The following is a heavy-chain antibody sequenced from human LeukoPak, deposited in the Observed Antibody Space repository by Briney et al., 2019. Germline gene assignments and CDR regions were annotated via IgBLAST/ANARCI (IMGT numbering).Heavy chain of an antibody. J-gene: IGHJ5*02. CDR3: ARMDTGGSSSPNWFDP. D-gene: IGHD2-8*02. CDR1: GYTFTSHD. V-gene: IGHV1-8*01. Sequence: ASVKVSCKASGYTFTSHDINWVRQATGQGLEWMGWMNPESGNTGYAQKFQGRVTMTRDTSISTAYMELSSLKSDDTAVYYCARMDTGGSSSPNWFDPWGQGTLVTVSS. CDR2: MNPESGNT.